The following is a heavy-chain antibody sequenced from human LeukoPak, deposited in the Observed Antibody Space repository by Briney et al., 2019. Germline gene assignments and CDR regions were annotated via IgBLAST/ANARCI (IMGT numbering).Heavy chain of an antibody. Sequence: GGSLRLSCAASGLTFSSYAMSWVRQAPGKGLEWVSAISGSGGSTYYADSVKGRFTISRDNSKNTLYLQMNSLRAEDTAVYYCAKGRYGSGSYSDYWGQGTLVTVSS. J-gene: IGHJ4*02. CDR1: GLTFSSYA. CDR2: ISGSGGST. CDR3: AKGRYGSGSYSDY. V-gene: IGHV3-23*01. D-gene: IGHD3-10*01.